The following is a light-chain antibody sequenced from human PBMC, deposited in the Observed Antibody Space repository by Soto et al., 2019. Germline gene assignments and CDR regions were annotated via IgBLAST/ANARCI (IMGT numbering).Light chain of an antibody. CDR1: QSVSSSY. CDR2: GAS. J-gene: IGKJ1*01. CDR3: QQYGSSLTWT. Sequence: EIVLTPSPGTLSFSPGERATPSCRARQSVSSSYLAWYQQKPGQAPRLLIYGASSRATGIPDRFSGSGSGTDFTLTISRLEPEDFAVYYCQQYGSSLTWTFGQGTKVDIK. V-gene: IGKV3-20*01.